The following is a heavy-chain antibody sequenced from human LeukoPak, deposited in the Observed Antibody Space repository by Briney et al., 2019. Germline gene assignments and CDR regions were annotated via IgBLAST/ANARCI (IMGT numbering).Heavy chain of an antibody. D-gene: IGHD6-19*01. V-gene: IGHV4-61*10. Sequence: SETLSLTCTVSGGSISSGSYYWSWIRQPAGKGLEWIGYIYYSGSTNYNPSLKSRVTISVDTSKNQFSLKLSSVTAADTAVYYCASEAYSSGGRAFDIWGQGTMVTVSS. J-gene: IGHJ3*02. CDR2: IYYSGST. CDR3: ASEAYSSGGRAFDI. CDR1: GGSISSGSYY.